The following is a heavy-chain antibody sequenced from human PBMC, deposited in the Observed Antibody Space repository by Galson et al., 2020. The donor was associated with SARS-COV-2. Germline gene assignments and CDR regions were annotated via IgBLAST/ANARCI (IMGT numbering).Heavy chain of an antibody. J-gene: IGHJ4*02. CDR2: IKPNRGGT. CDR1: GYTFTAYY. D-gene: IGHD1-26*01. CDR3: ARDQGGGSYRLGFDY. Sequence: ASVKVSCKASGYTFTAYYMHWVRQAPGQGLEWMGWIKPNRGGTNHAQKFQGRVTMTRDTSTSTAYMELSRLRSDDTAVYYCARDQGGGSYRLGFDYWGQGTLVTVSS. V-gene: IGHV1-2*02.